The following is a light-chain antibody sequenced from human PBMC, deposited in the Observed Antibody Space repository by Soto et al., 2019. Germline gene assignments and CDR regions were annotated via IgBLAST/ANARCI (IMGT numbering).Light chain of an antibody. V-gene: IGKV3-20*01. J-gene: IGKJ4*01. CDR2: GAS. CDR3: QQYGSSPLT. Sequence: EIVLTQSPGTLSLSPGERATLSCRASQSVSNYLAWYQQKAGQGPRLLIYGASRRAPGIPDRISGSGSGTDFTLTISRLEPEDFAVYYCQQYGSSPLTFGAGTKVEI. CDR1: QSVSNY.